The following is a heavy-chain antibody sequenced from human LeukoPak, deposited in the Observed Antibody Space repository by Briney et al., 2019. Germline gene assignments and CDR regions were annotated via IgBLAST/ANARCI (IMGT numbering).Heavy chain of an antibody. CDR1: GGTFSSYA. J-gene: IGHJ6*03. D-gene: IGHD2-2*02. CDR2: IIPIFGTA. Sequence: GASVKVSCKASGGTFSSYAISWVRQAPGQGLEWMGGIIPIFGTADYAQKFQGRVTITTDESTSTAYMELSSLRSEDTAVYYCARTVYCSSTSCYIGYYYYMDVWGKGTTVTVSS. CDR3: ARTVYCSSTSCYIGYYYYMDV. V-gene: IGHV1-69*05.